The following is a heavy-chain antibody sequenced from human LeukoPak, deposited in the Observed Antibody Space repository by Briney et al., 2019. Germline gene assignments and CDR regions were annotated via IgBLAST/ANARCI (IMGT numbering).Heavy chain of an antibody. J-gene: IGHJ6*03. CDR1: GYTFTSYG. V-gene: IGHV1-18*01. CDR2: ISAYNGNT. Sequence: ASVKVSCKASGYTFTSYGISWVRQAPGQGLEWMGWISAYNGNTNYAQKLQGRVTMTTDTSTSTAYMELRSLRSDDTAVYYCARGGGELRYFDWLLYPYYYYYYMDVWGKGTTVTVSS. CDR3: ARGGGELRYFDWLLYPYYYYYYMDV. D-gene: IGHD3-9*01.